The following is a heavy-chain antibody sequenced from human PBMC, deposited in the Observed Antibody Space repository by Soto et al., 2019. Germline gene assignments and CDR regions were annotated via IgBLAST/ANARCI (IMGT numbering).Heavy chain of an antibody. V-gene: IGHV1-69*13. CDR1: GGTFSSYA. CDR3: GRDAYGYCSSTSCSHTDY. CDR2: IIPIFGTA. J-gene: IGHJ4*02. D-gene: IGHD2-2*01. Sequence: GPSVKVSCKASGGTFSSYAISWVRQAPGQGLEWMGGIIPIFGTANYAQKFQGRVTITADESTSTAYMELRSLRSDDTAVYYCGRDAYGYCSSTSCSHTDYWGQGTLVTSPQ.